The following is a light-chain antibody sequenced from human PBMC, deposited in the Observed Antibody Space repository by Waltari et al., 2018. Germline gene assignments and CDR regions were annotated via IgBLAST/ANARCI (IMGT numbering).Light chain of an antibody. J-gene: IGKJ4*01. CDR1: QSVSSNY. CDR3: QQYGNSPVT. CDR2: DAS. V-gene: IGKV3-20*01. Sequence: EIVLTQSPGTPSLSPGERATLSCRASQSVSSNYLAWYQQKPGQAPRLLIYDASKRATGIADRFSGSGSGTHFTLTISRLEPEDFAVFYCQQYGNSPVTFGGGTKVEIK.